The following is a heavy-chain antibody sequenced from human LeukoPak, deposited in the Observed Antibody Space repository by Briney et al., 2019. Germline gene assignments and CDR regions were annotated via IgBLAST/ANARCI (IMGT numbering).Heavy chain of an antibody. CDR3: AAGITLVRGGTFDI. V-gene: IGHV3-73*01. Sequence: VGSLRLSCAASGFTFSGFIIHWVRQAPGKGLEWIGRVTSKTNSYATAYAASVKGRFTVSRDDSKKTAYLQMNSLKTEDTAVYYCAAGITLVRGGTFDIWGQGTMVIVSS. J-gene: IGHJ3*02. D-gene: IGHD3-10*01. CDR2: VTSKTNSYAT. CDR1: GFTFSGFI.